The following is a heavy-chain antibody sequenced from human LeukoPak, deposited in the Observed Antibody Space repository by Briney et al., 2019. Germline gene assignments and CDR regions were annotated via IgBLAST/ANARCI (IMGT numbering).Heavy chain of an antibody. Sequence: ASVKVSCKASGYTFTGYYMHGVRQAPGQGGEGMGWINPNSGGTNYAQKFQGRVTMTRDTSTTTAYMELSRLRSDDTAVYYCARVGSYGDHPTDYWGQGTLVTVPS. CDR1: GYTFTGYY. CDR3: ARVGSYGDHPTDY. CDR2: INPNSGGT. V-gene: IGHV1-2*02. J-gene: IGHJ4*02. D-gene: IGHD4-17*01.